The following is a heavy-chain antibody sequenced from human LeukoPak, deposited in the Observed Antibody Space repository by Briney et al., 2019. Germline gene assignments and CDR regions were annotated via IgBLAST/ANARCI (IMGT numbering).Heavy chain of an antibody. CDR1: GGSISSYY. CDR3: ARRMPAGAVDY. Sequence: SETLSLTCTVSGGSISSYYWSWIRQPPGKGLEWIGYIYYSGSTNYNPSLKSRVSISVDTSKNQFSLKLGSVTAADTAVYYCARRMPAGAVDYWGQGTLVTVSS. CDR2: IYYSGST. J-gene: IGHJ4*02. D-gene: IGHD6-19*01. V-gene: IGHV4-59*01.